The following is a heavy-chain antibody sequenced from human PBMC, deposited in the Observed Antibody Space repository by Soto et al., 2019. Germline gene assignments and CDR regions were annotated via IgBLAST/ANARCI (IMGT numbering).Heavy chain of an antibody. V-gene: IGHV1-58*01. J-gene: IGHJ6*02. CDR3: AADQIGNYDFWSGYGGMDV. CDR1: GFTFTSSA. D-gene: IGHD3-3*01. CDR2: IVVGSGNT. Sequence: GASVKVSCKASGFTFTSSAVQWVRQARGQRLEWIGWIVVGSGNTNYAQKFQERVTITRDMSTSTAYMELSSLRSEDTAVYYCAADQIGNYDFWSGYGGMDVWGQWTTVTVSS.